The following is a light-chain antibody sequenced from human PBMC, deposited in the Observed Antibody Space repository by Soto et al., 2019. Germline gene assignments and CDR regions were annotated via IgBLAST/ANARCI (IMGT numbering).Light chain of an antibody. CDR3: QQYGSSPIT. Sequence: VLTQSPGTLSLSPGERATLSCRASQTVTSNFLAWYQEKPGQAPRLLMYGASSRATGIPDRLSGSGSGTDFTLTISRLEPEDFAVYYCQQYGSSPITFGQGTRLEIK. J-gene: IGKJ5*01. CDR2: GAS. V-gene: IGKV3-20*01. CDR1: QTVTSNF.